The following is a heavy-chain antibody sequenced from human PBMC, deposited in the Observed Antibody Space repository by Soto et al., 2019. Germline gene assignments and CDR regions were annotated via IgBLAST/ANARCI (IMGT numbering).Heavy chain of an antibody. V-gene: IGHV3-33*01. D-gene: IGHD3-10*01. J-gene: IGHJ4*02. CDR2: TSYDGSNK. Sequence: QVQLVEYGGGMVQPGRSLRLSCAASGYVFNHYGLHWVRQVPGKGLEWLTLTSYDGSNKQYEYSVKGRFTISRDDSKNTVYLQMNSLRVDDTADYYCSRWGGSRSSWYYIDHCGQGTQVTVSS. CDR1: GYVFNHYG. CDR3: SRWGGSRSSWYYIDH.